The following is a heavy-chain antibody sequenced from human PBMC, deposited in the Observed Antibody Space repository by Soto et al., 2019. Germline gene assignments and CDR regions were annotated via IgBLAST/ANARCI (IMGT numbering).Heavy chain of an antibody. CDR1: GFTFSSYA. V-gene: IGHV3-23*01. Sequence: EVQLLESGGGLVQPGGSLRLSCAASGFTFSSYAMSWVRQAPGKGLEWVSAISGSGGSTYYADSVKGRFTISRDNSKNTLYLQMNSLRAEDTAVYYCAKEGVPLLWFGEPSRYWGQGTLVTVSS. CDR3: AKEGVPLLWFGEPSRY. J-gene: IGHJ4*02. CDR2: ISGSGGST. D-gene: IGHD3-10*01.